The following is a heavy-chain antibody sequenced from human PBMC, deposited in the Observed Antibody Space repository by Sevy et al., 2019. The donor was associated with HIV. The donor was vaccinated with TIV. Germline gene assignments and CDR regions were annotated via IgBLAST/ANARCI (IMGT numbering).Heavy chain of an antibody. D-gene: IGHD6-13*01. CDR3: AKGDSTFYGMDV. CDR1: GFTFGTYT. V-gene: IGHV3-23*01. CDR2: ISGSAGTT. Sequence: GGSLRLSCAASGFTFGTYTMNWVRQAPGKGLDWVSAISGSAGTTYYADSVQGRFTISRDNSKNRVYLQMNSLGVEDTAKYYCAKGDSTFYGMDVWGQGTTVTVSS. J-gene: IGHJ6*02.